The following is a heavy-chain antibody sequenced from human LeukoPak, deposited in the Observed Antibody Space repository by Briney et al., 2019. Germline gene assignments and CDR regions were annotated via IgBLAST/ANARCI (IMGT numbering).Heavy chain of an antibody. CDR2: IIPIFGTA. V-gene: IGHV1-69*13. CDR1: GGTFISYA. CDR3: ASAFLVGGFDY. D-gene: IGHD3-3*02. Sequence: SVKVSCKASGGTFISYAISWVRQAPGQGLEWMGGIIPIFGTANYAQKFQGKVTITADESTSTAYMELSSLRSEDTAVYYCASAFLVGGFDYWGQGTLVTVSS. J-gene: IGHJ4*02.